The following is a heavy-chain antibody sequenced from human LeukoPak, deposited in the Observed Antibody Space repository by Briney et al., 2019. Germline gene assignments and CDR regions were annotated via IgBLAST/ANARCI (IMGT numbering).Heavy chain of an antibody. Sequence: GGSLRLSCAASGFTFSSYGMHSVVQAAGKGLEAVAVISYDGTYKYYADSVKGRFTISRDNSKNTLYLQMNSLRAEDTAVYYCARSGRETDGYSYGLSNWLDPWGQGTLVTVSS. CDR1: GFTFSSYG. D-gene: IGHD5-18*01. V-gene: IGHV3-30*03. CDR3: ARSGRETDGYSYGLSNWLDP. J-gene: IGHJ5*02. CDR2: ISYDGTYK.